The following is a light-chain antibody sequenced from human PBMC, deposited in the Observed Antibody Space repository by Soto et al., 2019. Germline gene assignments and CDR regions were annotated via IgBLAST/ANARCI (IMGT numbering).Light chain of an antibody. CDR3: MQSTQLPPT. Sequence: DIVVTQSPLSLPVTPGEPASISCRSSQSLLHSNGYNYLDWYLQKSGQSPQLLIYEVSNRFSGVPDRFSGSGSGTDFTLEISRVEAEDVGSYYCMQSTQLPPTFGQGTRLEIK. CDR2: EVS. CDR1: QSLLHSNGYNY. V-gene: IGKV2D-29*02. J-gene: IGKJ5*01.